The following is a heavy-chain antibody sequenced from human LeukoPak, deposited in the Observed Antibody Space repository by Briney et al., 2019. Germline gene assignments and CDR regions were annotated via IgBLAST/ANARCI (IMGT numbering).Heavy chain of an antibody. CDR1: GFTFDDYA. J-gene: IGHJ4*02. Sequence: GGSLRLSCAASGFTFDDYAMHWVRQAPGKGLEWVSGISWNSGSIGYADSVKGRFAISRDNAKNSLYLQMNSLRAEDTALYYCAKDYTAMVRGPDYWGQGTLVTVSS. CDR3: AKDYTAMVRGPDY. CDR2: ISWNSGSI. D-gene: IGHD5-18*01. V-gene: IGHV3-9*01.